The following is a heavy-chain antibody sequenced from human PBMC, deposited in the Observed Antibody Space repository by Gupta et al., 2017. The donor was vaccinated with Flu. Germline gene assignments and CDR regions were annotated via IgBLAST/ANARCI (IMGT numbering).Heavy chain of an antibody. CDR2: IYSGGST. D-gene: IGHD3-22*01. CDR1: GFTVSSNY. J-gene: IGHJ3*02. CDR3: ATAPWHYYDSSGPYDAFDI. Sequence: EVQLVESGGGLVQPGGSLRLSCAASGFTVSSNYMSWVRQAPGKGLEWVSVIYSGGSTYYADSVKGRFTISRHNSKNTLYLQMNSLRAEDTAVYYCATAPWHYYDSSGPYDAFDIWGQGTMVTVSS. V-gene: IGHV3-53*04.